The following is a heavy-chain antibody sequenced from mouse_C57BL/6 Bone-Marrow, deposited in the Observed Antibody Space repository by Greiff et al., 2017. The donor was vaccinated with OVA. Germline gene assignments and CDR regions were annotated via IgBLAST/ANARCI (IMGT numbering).Heavy chain of an antibody. Sequence: VQVVESGAELVKPGASVKLSCKASGYTFTSYWMHWVKQRPGRGLEWIGRIDPNSGGTKYNEKFKSKATLTVDKPPSTAYMQLSSLTSEDSAVYYCARYSYGSDWFSYWGQGTLVTVSA. J-gene: IGHJ3*01. CDR3: ARYSYGSDWFSY. V-gene: IGHV1-72*01. D-gene: IGHD1-1*01. CDR1: GYTFTSYW. CDR2: IDPNSGGT.